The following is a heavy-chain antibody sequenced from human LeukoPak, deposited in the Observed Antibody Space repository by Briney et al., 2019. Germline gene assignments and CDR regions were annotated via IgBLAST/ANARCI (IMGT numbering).Heavy chain of an antibody. CDR3: AKDLPDFGDYVEGY. CDR1: GFTFSSFA. V-gene: IGHV3-23*01. Sequence: GGSLRLSCAASGFTFSSFAMSWVRQASGKGLEWVSTISGSGGSTNYADSVKGRFTFSRDNSKNTLYLQMNSLRAEDTAIYYCAKDLPDFGDYVEGYWGQGTLVTVSS. CDR2: ISGSGGST. J-gene: IGHJ4*02. D-gene: IGHD4-17*01.